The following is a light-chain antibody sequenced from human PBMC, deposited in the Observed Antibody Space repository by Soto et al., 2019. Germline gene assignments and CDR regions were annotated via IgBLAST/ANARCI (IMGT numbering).Light chain of an antibody. Sequence: QSALTQPASVSGSPGQSITISCTGASSDVGSYNYVSWYQQYPGKATKLMLDEVSARPSGVSNRFSGSKSGNTASLTISGLQAEDEADYYCSSYTTSSSLVFGTGTKLTVL. V-gene: IGLV2-14*01. J-gene: IGLJ1*01. CDR3: SSYTTSSSLV. CDR2: EVS. CDR1: SSDVGSYNY.